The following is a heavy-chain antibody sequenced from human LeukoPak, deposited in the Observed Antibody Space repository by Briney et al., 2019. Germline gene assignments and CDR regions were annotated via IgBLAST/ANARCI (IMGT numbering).Heavy chain of an antibody. V-gene: IGHV4-4*02. CDR2: IYHSGST. CDR1: GGSISSSNW. Sequence: SGTLSLTCAVSGGSISSSNWWSWVRQPPGKGLAWIGEIYHSGSTNYNPSLKSRVTISVDKSKNQFSLKLSSVTAADTAVYYCAREWEIVGATTGAFDIWGQGTMVTVSS. J-gene: IGHJ3*02. CDR3: AREWEIVGATTGAFDI. D-gene: IGHD1-26*01.